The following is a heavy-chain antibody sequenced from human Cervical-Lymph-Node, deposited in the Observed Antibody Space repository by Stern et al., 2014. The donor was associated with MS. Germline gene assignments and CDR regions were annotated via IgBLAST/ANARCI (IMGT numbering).Heavy chain of an antibody. Sequence: VHLVESGGGVVQPGRSLRLSCAASGFTFSSYGMHWVRQAPGKGLEWVAVIWYDGSNKYYADSVKGRFTISRDNSKNTLYLQMNSLRAEDTAVYYCARGGYSSSWINYWGQGTLVTVSS. D-gene: IGHD6-13*01. J-gene: IGHJ4*02. V-gene: IGHV3-33*01. CDR2: IWYDGSNK. CDR3: ARGGYSSSWINY. CDR1: GFTFSSYG.